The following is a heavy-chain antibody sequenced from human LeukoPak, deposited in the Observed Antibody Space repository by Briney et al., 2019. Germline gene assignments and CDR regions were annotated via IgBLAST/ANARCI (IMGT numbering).Heavy chain of an antibody. V-gene: IGHV3-21*01. D-gene: IGHD3-10*01. J-gene: IGHJ4*02. CDR2: ISSSSGYI. CDR3: ARDETGGYFEN. CDR1: GFTFNSYS. Sequence: GGSLRLSCAASGFTFNSYSMNWVRQTPGKGLEWVSSISSSSGYINYADSVKGRFTVSRDNAQNSLYLQMNSLRVEDTAVYYCARDETGGYFENWGQGTLVTVSS.